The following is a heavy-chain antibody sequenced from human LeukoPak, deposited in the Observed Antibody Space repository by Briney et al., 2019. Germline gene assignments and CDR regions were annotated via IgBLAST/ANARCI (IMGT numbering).Heavy chain of an antibody. V-gene: IGHV4-31*03. CDR1: GGSISSGGYY. D-gene: IGHD1-26*01. CDR3: ARCIVGATGAFDI. J-gene: IGHJ3*02. CDR2: IYYSGST. Sequence: NPSETLSLTCTVSGGSISSGGYYWSWIRQHPGKGLEWIGYIYYSGSTYYNPSLKSRVTISVDTSKNQFSLKLSSVTAADTAVYYCARCIVGATGAFDIWGQGTMVTVSS.